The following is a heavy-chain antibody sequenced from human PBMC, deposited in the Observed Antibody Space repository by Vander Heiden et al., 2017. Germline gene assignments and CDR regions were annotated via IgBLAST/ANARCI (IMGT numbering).Heavy chain of an antibody. CDR2: IYYSGST. CDR1: GGSISSSSYY. D-gene: IGHD3-3*01. Sequence: QLQLQESGPGLVKPSETLSLTCTVSGGSISSSSYYWGLIRQPPGQGLEWIGSIYYSGSTYYNPSLKSRVTISVDTSKNQFSLKLSSVTAADTAVYYCARQDPDYDFWSGYYGGGFDPWGQGTLVTVSS. V-gene: IGHV4-39*01. CDR3: ARQDPDYDFWSGYYGGGFDP. J-gene: IGHJ5*02.